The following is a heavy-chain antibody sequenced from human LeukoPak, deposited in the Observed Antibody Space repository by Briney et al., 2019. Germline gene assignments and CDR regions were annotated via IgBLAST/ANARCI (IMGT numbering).Heavy chain of an antibody. CDR2: ISSSSSYT. Sequence: GGSLRLSCAASGFTFSSYSMNWVRQAPGKGLEWVSSISSSSSYTYYADSVKGRFTISRDNAKNSLYLQMNSLRAEDTAVYYCARGFDPGAFDIWGQGTMVTVSS. CDR3: ARGFDPGAFDI. V-gene: IGHV3-21*01. J-gene: IGHJ3*02. D-gene: IGHD3-9*01. CDR1: GFTFSSYS.